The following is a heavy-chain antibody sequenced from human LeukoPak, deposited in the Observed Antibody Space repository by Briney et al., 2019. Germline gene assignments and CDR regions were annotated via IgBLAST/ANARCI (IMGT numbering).Heavy chain of an antibody. Sequence: PGGSLRLSCAASGFTFSSYAMSWVRQAPGEGLEWVSAISGSGGSTYYADSVKDRFTISRDNSKNTLFLQMNSLRAEDTAVYYCAKGRGTTVTSAANYWGQGTLVTVSS. CDR1: GFTFSSYA. CDR2: ISGSGGST. D-gene: IGHD4-17*01. J-gene: IGHJ4*02. CDR3: AKGRGTTVTSAANY. V-gene: IGHV3-23*01.